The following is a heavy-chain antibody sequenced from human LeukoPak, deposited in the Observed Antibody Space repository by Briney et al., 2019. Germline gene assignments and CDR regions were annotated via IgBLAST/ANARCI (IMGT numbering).Heavy chain of an antibody. CDR1: GFTFNAYD. V-gene: IGHV3-30*18. Sequence: PGGSLRLSCAASGFTFNAYDMHWVRQAPGKGLEWVAVISQDGSKKYYAESVKGRFTIARDKSRSTLYLQMDSLKVDDTAIYYCAKDGGGNSALDYWGQGTLVTVSS. CDR2: ISQDGSKK. CDR3: AKDGGGNSALDY. J-gene: IGHJ4*02. D-gene: IGHD3-16*01.